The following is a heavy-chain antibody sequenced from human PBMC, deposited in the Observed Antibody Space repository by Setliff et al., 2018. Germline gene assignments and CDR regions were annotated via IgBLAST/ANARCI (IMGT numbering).Heavy chain of an antibody. CDR1: GFNFITYG. Sequence: ASVKDSCKTSGFNFITYGFSWVRQAPGQGLEWMGWISPYSGETNNAQKFQDRLSVTADTSSKTIYMELRSLTSDDTAVYFCTTSRAPRVVLAADFDLWGQGTLVTVSS. CDR2: ISPYSGET. V-gene: IGHV1-18*01. J-gene: IGHJ4*02. D-gene: IGHD2-21*01. CDR3: TTSRAPRVVLAADFDL.